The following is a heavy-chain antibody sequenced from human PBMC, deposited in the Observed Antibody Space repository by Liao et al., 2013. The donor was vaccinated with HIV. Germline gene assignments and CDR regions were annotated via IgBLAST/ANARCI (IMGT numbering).Heavy chain of an antibody. CDR2: INHIGTT. V-gene: IGHV4-34*01. J-gene: IGHJ2*01. Sequence: QVRLQQWGAGLLRPSETLSLTCAVYGGSFSGYYWTWIRQSPEKGLEWIGEINHIGTTNYNPSLRSRVTMSVDTSKNQFSLKLSSVTAADTAVYHCARSGAYDLLTGYGRYFDVWGRGTPVTVSS. CDR3: ARSGAYDLLTGYGRYFDV. D-gene: IGHD3-9*01. CDR1: GGSFSGYY.